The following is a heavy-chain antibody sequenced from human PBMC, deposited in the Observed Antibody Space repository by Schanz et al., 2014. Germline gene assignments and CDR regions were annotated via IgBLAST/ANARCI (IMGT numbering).Heavy chain of an antibody. D-gene: IGHD6-13*01. Sequence: QVQLVQSGTQVKKPGASVKVSCKTSGYTFTDYPINWVRQAPGRRLEWMGWINTASGNTRYSEAFQGRVTITADKSTFTAYMDVSSLRSEDTAVYYCASSGAGYSSSWDFDYWGQGTLVTVSS. CDR1: GYTFTDYP. CDR2: INTASGNT. V-gene: IGHV1-3*03. CDR3: ASSGAGYSSSWDFDY. J-gene: IGHJ4*02.